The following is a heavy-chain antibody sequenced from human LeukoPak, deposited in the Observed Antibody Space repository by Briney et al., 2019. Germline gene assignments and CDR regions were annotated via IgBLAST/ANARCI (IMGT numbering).Heavy chain of an antibody. D-gene: IGHD5-18*01. CDR2: IYPGDSDT. CDR3: ARRRDARGYKAIFDI. J-gene: IGHJ3*02. V-gene: IGHV5-51*01. Sequence: GESLKISCKGSGYSFTSYWIGWVRQMPGKGLEWMGIIYPGDSDTRYSPSFQGQVTISADKSISTAYLQWSSLKASDTAMYYCARRRDARGYKAIFDIWGQGTMVTVSS. CDR1: GYSFTSYW.